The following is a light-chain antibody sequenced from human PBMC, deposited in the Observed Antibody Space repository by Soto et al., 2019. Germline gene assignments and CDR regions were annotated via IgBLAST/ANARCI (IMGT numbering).Light chain of an antibody. V-gene: IGLV2-14*01. Sequence: QSVLTQPASVSGSPGQSITISCTGTSSDVGGYNYVSWYQQHPGKAPKLMIYEVSNRPSGVSDRFSGSKSGNTASLTISGLQAADEADYYCNSYRSTSTPYVFGNGTKVTVL. J-gene: IGLJ1*01. CDR1: SSDVGGYNY. CDR2: EVS. CDR3: NSYRSTSTPYV.